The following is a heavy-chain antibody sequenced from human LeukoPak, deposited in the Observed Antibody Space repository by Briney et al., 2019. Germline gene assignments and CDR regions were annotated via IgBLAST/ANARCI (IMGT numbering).Heavy chain of an antibody. J-gene: IGHJ4*02. CDR1: GFTSSSYG. D-gene: IGHD4-17*01. V-gene: IGHV3-30*02. CDR2: IRYDGSNK. Sequence: PGGSLRLSCAASGFTSSSYGMHWVRQAPGKGLEWVAFIRYDGSNKYYADSVKGRFTISRDNSKNTLYLQMNSLRAEDTAVYYCAKVPYGDYYFDYWGQGTLVTVSS. CDR3: AKVPYGDYYFDY.